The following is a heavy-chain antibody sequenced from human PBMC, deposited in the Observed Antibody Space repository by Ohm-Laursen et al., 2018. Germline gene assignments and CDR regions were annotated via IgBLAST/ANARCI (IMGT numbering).Heavy chain of an antibody. CDR3: AREYYYDSSGYVGY. CDR1: GFTFSDYY. D-gene: IGHD3-22*01. V-gene: IGHV3-11*01. CDR2: ISSSGSTI. J-gene: IGHJ4*02. Sequence: SLRLSCAASGFTFSDYYMSWIRQAPGKGLEWVSYISSSGSTICYADSVKGRFTISRDNAKNSLYLQMNSLRAEDTAVYYCAREYYYDSSGYVGYWGQGTLVTVSS.